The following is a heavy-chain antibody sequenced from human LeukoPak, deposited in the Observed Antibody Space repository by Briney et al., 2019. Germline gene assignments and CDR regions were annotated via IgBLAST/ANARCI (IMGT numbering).Heavy chain of an antibody. J-gene: IGHJ4*02. Sequence: SETLSLTCAVYGGSFSGYYWSWIRQPPGKGLEWIGEINHSGSTNCNPSLKSRVTISVDTSKNQFSLKLSSVTAADTAVYYCARGRRGAAATFDYWGQGTLVTVSS. CDR1: GGSFSGYY. D-gene: IGHD6-13*01. V-gene: IGHV4-34*01. CDR2: INHSGST. CDR3: ARGRRGAAATFDY.